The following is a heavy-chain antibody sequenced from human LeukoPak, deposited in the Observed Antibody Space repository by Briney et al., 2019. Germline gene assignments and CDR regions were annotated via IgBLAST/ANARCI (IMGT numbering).Heavy chain of an antibody. CDR1: GGSISSYY. J-gene: IGHJ4*02. CDR2: IYYSGST. Sequence: SETLSLXCTVSGGSISSYYWRWIRLPPGKGLEWIGYIYYSGSTNYNPSLKSRVTISVDTSKNQFSLKLSSVTAADTAVYYCAREGGIAARPFDYWGQGTLVTVSS. V-gene: IGHV4-59*01. CDR3: AREGGIAARPFDY. D-gene: IGHD6-6*01.